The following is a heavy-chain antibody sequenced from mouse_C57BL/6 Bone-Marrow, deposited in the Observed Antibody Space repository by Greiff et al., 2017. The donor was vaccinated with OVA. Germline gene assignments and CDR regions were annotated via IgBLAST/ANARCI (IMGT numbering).Heavy chain of an antibody. CDR3: TTLPDWVAY. CDR1: GFNIKDDY. Sequence: VQLKESGAELVRPGASVKLSCTASGFNIKDDYMHWVKQRPEQGLEWIGWIDPENGDTEYASKFQGKATITADTSSNTAYLQLSSLTSEDTAVYYCTTLPDWVAYWGQGTLVTVSA. J-gene: IGHJ3*01. V-gene: IGHV14-4*01. CDR2: IDPENGDT.